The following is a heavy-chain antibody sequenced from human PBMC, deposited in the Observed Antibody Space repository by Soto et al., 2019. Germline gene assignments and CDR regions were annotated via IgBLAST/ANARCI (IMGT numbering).Heavy chain of an antibody. CDR1: GYTFTSYG. CDR3: ARAPLGYCSGGSCYSYFDY. CDR2: ISAYNGNT. D-gene: IGHD2-15*01. J-gene: IGHJ4*02. V-gene: IGHV1-18*01. Sequence: QVQLVQSGAEVKKPGASVKVSCKASGYTFTSYGISWVRQAPGQGLEWMGWISAYNGNTNYAQKLQGRVTMTTDTSTSTAYIELRSLRSDDTAVYYCARAPLGYCSGGSCYSYFDYWGQGTLVTVSS.